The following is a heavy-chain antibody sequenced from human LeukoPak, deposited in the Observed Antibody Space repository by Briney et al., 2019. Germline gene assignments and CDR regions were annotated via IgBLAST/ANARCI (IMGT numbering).Heavy chain of an antibody. CDR2: IYYSGST. V-gene: IGHV4-59*01. CDR1: GGSINSYY. J-gene: IGHJ4*01. D-gene: IGHD2-8*01. Sequence: NTSETLSLTCTVSGGSINSYYWSWIRQPPGKGLEWIGYIYYSGSTNYNPSLKSRVTISRDTSKNQFSLKLRSVTAADTAVYYCTSGGMVSGDYWGHGTLVTVSS. CDR3: TSGGMVSGDY.